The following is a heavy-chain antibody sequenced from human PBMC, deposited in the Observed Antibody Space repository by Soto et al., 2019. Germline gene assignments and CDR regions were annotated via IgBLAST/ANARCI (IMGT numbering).Heavy chain of an antibody. V-gene: IGHV3-30*04. CDR1: GFTFSSYA. J-gene: IGHJ4*02. CDR3: AKALGSFEYSSWPSLGDS. CDR2: ISYDGNNK. Sequence: QVQLVDSGGGVVQPGASLRLSCAASGFTFSSYAMHWVRKAPGQWLQWVGFISYDGNNKYYADSAKGRFTISRDNSKHTLSMQMNSLRGDDTAVYYCAKALGSFEYSSWPSLGDSWCQGTLVTVSS. D-gene: IGHD6-19*01.